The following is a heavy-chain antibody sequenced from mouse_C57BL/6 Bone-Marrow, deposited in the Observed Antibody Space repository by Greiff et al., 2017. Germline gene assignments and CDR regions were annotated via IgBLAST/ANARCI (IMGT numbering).Heavy chain of an antibody. J-gene: IGHJ1*03. D-gene: IGHD3-3*01. V-gene: IGHV1-54*01. CDR3: SRGAAGPLVFDV. Sequence: VQLQQSGAELVRPGTSVKVSCKASGYAFTNYLIEWVKQRPGQGLEWIGVINPGSGGTNYNEKFKGKATLTADKSSSTAYMQLSSLTSEDSAVSVFSRGAAGPLVFDVWGTGTTVTVSS. CDR2: INPGSGGT. CDR1: GYAFTNYL.